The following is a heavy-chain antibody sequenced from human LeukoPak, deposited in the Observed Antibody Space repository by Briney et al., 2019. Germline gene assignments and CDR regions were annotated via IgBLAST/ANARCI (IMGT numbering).Heavy chain of an antibody. CDR1: GGSISNYY. CDR2: IYYSGRT. J-gene: IGHJ6*03. V-gene: IGHV4-59*01. D-gene: IGHD3-10*01. CDR3: ARTISMADKFSRYYYYHYMDV. Sequence: SETLSLTCTVSGGSISNYYWSWIRQSPGKGLEWIGYIYYSGRTDYNPSLKSRVIISVDTSKNQFSLNLSSVTAADTAVYSCARTISMADKFSRYYYYHYMDVWGKGTTVTVSS.